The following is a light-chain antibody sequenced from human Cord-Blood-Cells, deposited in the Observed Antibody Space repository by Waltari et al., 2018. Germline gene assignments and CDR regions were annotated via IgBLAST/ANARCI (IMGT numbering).Light chain of an antibody. CDR3: QQYYSYPPT. J-gene: IGKJ1*01. Sequence: AIRMTQSPSSFSASTGDSVTITCRASQGISIYLAWYQQKPGKAPKLLIYAASTLQSGVPSRFSGSGSGTDFTLTISCLQSEDFATYYCQQYYSYPPTFGQGTKVEIK. V-gene: IGKV1-8*01. CDR2: AAS. CDR1: QGISIY.